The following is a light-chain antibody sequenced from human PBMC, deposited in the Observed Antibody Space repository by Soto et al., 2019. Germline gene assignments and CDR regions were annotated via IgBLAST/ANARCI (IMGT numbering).Light chain of an antibody. CDR2: EVS. J-gene: IGLJ2*01. CDR1: RSDVGNYNY. V-gene: IGLV2-14*01. Sequence: QSALTQPASVSGSPGQSITISCTGSRSDVGNYNYVSWYQQHPGKAPKLMIYEVSNRPSGVSNRFSGSKSGNTASLTISGLQAEDEADYYCSSYTSSSTQVFGGGTKVTVL. CDR3: SSYTSSSTQV.